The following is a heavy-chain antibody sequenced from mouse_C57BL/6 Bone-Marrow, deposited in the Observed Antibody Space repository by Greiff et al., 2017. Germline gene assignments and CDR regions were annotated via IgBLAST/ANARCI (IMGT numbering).Heavy chain of an antibody. CDR2: IDPSDSYT. CDR3: ARGGDYPTFDV. V-gene: IGHV1-59*01. CDR1: GYTFTSYW. J-gene: IGHJ1*03. D-gene: IGHD2-4*01. Sequence: VQLQQPGAELVRPGTSVKLSCKASGYTFTSYWMHWVKQRPGQGLEWIGVIDPSDSYTNYNQKFKGKATLTVDTSSSTAYMQLSSLTSEDSAVYYCARGGDYPTFDVWGTGTTVTVSS.